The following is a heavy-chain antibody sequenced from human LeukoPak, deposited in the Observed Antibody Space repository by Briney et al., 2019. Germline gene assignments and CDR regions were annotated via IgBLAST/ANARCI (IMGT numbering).Heavy chain of an antibody. CDR1: GYTFTSYD. CDR2: MNPNTGQT. D-gene: IGHD4-23*01. J-gene: IGHJ5*02. Sequence: GASVKVSCKASGYTFTSYDLNWMRQATGQGLETVVWMNPNTGQTGFAQNFQGRVTMTRETSIGTGYMELCSLRFEETGVYYCARDSGANSGWFDPWGQGSPVTVSS. CDR3: ARDSGANSGWFDP. V-gene: IGHV1-8*01.